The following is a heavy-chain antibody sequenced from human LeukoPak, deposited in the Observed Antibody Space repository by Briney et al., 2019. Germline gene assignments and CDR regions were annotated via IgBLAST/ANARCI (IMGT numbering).Heavy chain of an antibody. CDR1: GGSISSSSYY. J-gene: IGHJ6*02. V-gene: IGHV4-39*07. CDR2: INHSGST. Sequence: SETLSLTCTVSGGSISSSSYYWSWIRQPPGKGLEWIGEINHSGSTNYNPSLKSRVTISVDTSKNQFSLKLSSVTAADTAVYYCARVSIAAAGTYYYYYYGMDVWGQGTTVTVSS. CDR3: ARVSIAAAGTYYYYYYGMDV. D-gene: IGHD6-13*01.